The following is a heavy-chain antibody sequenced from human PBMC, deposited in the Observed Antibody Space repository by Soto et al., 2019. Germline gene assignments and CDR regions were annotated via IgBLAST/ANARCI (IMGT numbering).Heavy chain of an antibody. Sequence: SETLSLTCAVYGGSFSGYYWSWIRQPPGKGLEWIGEINHSGSTNYNPSLKSRVTISVDTSKNQFSLKLSSVTAADTAVYYCARNTVTGYYYYGMDVWGQGTTVTVSS. D-gene: IGHD4-4*01. V-gene: IGHV4-34*01. CDR3: ARNTVTGYYYYGMDV. J-gene: IGHJ6*02. CDR1: GGSFSGYY. CDR2: INHSGST.